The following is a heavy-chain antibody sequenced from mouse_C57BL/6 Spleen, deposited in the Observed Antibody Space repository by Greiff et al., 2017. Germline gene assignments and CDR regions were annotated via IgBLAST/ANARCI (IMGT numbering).Heavy chain of an antibody. Sequence: QVQLQQSGAELVRPGASVTLSCKASGYTFTDYEMHWVKQTPVHGLEWIGAIDPETGGTAYNQKFKGKAILTADKSSSTAYMELRSLTSEDSAVYYCTKGGYSNYKGYYFDYWGQGTTLTVSS. V-gene: IGHV1-15*01. CDR3: TKGGYSNYKGYYFDY. CDR2: IDPETGGT. D-gene: IGHD2-5*01. J-gene: IGHJ2*01. CDR1: GYTFTDYE.